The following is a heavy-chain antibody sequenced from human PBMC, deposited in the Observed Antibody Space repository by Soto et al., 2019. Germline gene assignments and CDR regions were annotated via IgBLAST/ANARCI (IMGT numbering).Heavy chain of an antibody. Sequence: PGGSLRLSCAGSGFTFSSYAMSWVRQAPGKGLEWVSTISGSGGGTYYADSMKGRFTISRDNSKNALYLQMYSLRVEDTAVCYCARESDHWGQGTLVTVSS. V-gene: IGHV3-23*01. CDR2: ISGSGGGT. CDR3: ARESDH. CDR1: GFTFSSYA. J-gene: IGHJ4*02.